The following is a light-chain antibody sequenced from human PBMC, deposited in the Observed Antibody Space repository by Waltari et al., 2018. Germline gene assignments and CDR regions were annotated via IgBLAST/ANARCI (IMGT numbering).Light chain of an antibody. Sequence: QSALTQPPSASGSPGQSVTISCTGTSSDVGGYNCVSWYQPHPGKAPKLMIYDVSKRPSGVPGRFSGSKSGNTAYLTFSGLQAEDEADYYCNSYAGSNSVLFGAGTKLTVL. J-gene: IGLJ2*01. CDR3: NSYAGSNSVL. CDR2: DVS. V-gene: IGLV2-8*01. CDR1: SSDVGGYNC.